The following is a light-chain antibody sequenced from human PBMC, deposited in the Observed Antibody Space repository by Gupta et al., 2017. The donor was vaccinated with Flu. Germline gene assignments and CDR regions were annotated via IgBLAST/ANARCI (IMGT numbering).Light chain of an antibody. CDR2: KDN. J-gene: IGLJ3*02. Sequence: VYWYKQVPATAPKLLMSKDNQRPSVVPYRFSGARSGTSASLAIRGLRSEDEAEDYCASCDDILRGWWFGGGTKLTVL. V-gene: IGLV1-47*01. CDR3: ASCDDILRGWW.